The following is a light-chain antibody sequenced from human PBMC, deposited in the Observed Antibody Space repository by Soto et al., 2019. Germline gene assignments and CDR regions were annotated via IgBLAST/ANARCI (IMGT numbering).Light chain of an antibody. Sequence: EIVMTQSPDTLTVSPGERATLSCRASQSVSSNLAWYQHKPGQAPRLLMYGASTRATGVPARFSGSGSGTEFTLTISSLQSEDFAVYYFQQYTDLPLTFGQATRVEIK. J-gene: IGKJ1*01. CDR2: GAS. CDR3: QQYTDLPLT. V-gene: IGKV3-15*01. CDR1: QSVSSN.